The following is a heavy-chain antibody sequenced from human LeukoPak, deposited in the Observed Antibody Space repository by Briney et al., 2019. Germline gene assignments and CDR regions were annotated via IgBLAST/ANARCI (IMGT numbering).Heavy chain of an antibody. J-gene: IGHJ6*02. CDR1: GFTFSSYS. D-gene: IGHD2-2*01. Sequence: PGGSLRLSCAASGFTFSSYSMNWVRQAPGKGLEWVSYISSSSSTIYYADSVKGRFIISRDNSRNTLYLQMNSLRAEDTAVYYCAKEDRPCSSTSCWYYYYYYDMDVWGQGTTVTVSS. CDR2: ISSSSSTI. CDR3: AKEDRPCSSTSCWYYYYYYDMDV. V-gene: IGHV3-48*01.